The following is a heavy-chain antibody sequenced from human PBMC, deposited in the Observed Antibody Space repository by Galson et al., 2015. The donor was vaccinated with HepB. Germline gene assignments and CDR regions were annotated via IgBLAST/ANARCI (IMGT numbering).Heavy chain of an antibody. J-gene: IGHJ5*01. CDR3: AKFGARFDAWFDS. Sequence: SLRLSCAASGFTLNTHAMAWVRQPPGKGPEWVSALSGDSIIIHYADSVKGRFTISKDNSENTLYLQMNSLRGEDTALYYCAKFGARFDAWFDSWGQGTLVTVSS. V-gene: IGHV3-23*01. D-gene: IGHD3-9*01. CDR1: GFTLNTHA. CDR2: LSGDSIII.